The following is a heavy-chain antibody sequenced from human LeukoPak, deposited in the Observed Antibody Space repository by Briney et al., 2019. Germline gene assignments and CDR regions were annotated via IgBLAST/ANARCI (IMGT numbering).Heavy chain of an antibody. D-gene: IGHD2-15*01. CDR2: ISSSGSTI. J-gene: IGHJ4*02. CDR1: GFTFSSYE. V-gene: IGHV3-48*03. CDR3: AREPYCSGGSCYSGYFDY. Sequence: AGGSLRLSCAASGFTFSSYEMNWVRQAPGKGLEWVSYISSSGSTIYYADSVKGRFTISRDNAKNSLYLQMNSLRAEDTAVYYCAREPYCSGGSCYSGYFDYWGQGTLVTVSS.